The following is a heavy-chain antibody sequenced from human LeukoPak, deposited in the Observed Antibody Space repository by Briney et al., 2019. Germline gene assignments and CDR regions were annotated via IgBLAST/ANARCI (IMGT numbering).Heavy chain of an antibody. CDR3: ATDALERRSNAFDI. CDR1: GYTLTELS. Sequence: ASVKVSCKVSGYTLTELSMHWVRQAPGKGLEWMGGFDPEDGVTIYAQKFQGRVTMTEDTSTDTAYMELSSLRSEDTAVYYCATDALERRSNAFDIWGQGTMVTASS. V-gene: IGHV1-24*01. D-gene: IGHD1-1*01. J-gene: IGHJ3*02. CDR2: FDPEDGVT.